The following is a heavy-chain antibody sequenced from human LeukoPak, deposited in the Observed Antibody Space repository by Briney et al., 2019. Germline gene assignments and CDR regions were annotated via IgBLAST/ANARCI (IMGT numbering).Heavy chain of an antibody. V-gene: IGHV3-53*01. D-gene: IGHD3-22*01. Sequence: GGSLRLSCAASGVTVSSNYMSWVRQAPGKGLEWVSVIYSGGSTYYADSVKGRFTISRDNSKNTLYLQMNSLRAEDTAVYYCARGGDSSGYTAPFFDYWGQGTLVTVSS. CDR3: ARGGDSSGYTAPFFDY. J-gene: IGHJ4*02. CDR2: IYSGGST. CDR1: GVTVSSNY.